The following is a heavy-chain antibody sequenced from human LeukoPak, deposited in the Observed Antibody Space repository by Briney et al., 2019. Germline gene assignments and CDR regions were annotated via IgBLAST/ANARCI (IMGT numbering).Heavy chain of an antibody. V-gene: IGHV3-74*01. D-gene: IGHD1-26*01. CDR1: GFTFRTYW. J-gene: IGHJ4*02. CDR3: GRDLGGRSGY. CDR2: INEDGSIT. Sequence: GGSLRLSCAVSGFTFRTYWMHWVRQVPGEGLVWVSRINEDGSITNYADSVKGRFSISRDNAKNTLYLQTNSLRAEDTAVYYCGRDLGGRSGYWGQGTLVTVSS.